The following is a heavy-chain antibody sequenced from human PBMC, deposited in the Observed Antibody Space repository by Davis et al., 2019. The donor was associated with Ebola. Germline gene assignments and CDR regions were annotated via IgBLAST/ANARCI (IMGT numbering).Heavy chain of an antibody. Sequence: SLKISCAASGFTFDDYAIHWVRQAPGKGLEWVSGISWNSGTIGYADSVKGRFTISRDNAKNSLYLQMNSLRPEDTAVYYCARSLLGYYYYGMDVWGQGTTVTVSS. CDR3: ARSLLGYYYYGMDV. CDR2: ISWNSGTI. V-gene: IGHV3-9*01. CDR1: GFTFDDYA. D-gene: IGHD5-24*01. J-gene: IGHJ6*02.